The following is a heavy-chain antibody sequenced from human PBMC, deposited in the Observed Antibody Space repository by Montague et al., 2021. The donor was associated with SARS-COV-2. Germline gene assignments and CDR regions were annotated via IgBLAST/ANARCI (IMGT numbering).Heavy chain of an antibody. CDR1: GSTFSTYR. Sequence: SRRLSWSASGSTFSTYRMSWVRQAPGEGLEWVANIKRDGSAKYYVDSVKGRFTISRDNSKNSLYLQMNSLTAEDTAVYFCARLGRIAAGAGDAFDYWGQGTMVTVSS. J-gene: IGHJ3*01. CDR3: ARLGRIAAGAGDAFDY. V-gene: IGHV3-7*01. D-gene: IGHD6-13*01. CDR2: IKRDGSAK.